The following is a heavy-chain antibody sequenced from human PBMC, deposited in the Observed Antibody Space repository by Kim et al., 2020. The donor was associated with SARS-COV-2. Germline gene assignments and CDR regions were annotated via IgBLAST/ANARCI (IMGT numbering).Heavy chain of an antibody. D-gene: IGHD4-17*01. V-gene: IGHV4-39*01. CDR2: IYYRGST. CDR3: SRASTTVSSRCYF. Sequence: SETLSLTCSVSGGSISTSNYYWGWIRQSPGKGLEWIGSIYYRGSTYYNPSLKSRVTTSADTSKSQFSLKLTSVTAPDTAVYYCSRASTTVSSRCYFWGQG. CDR1: GGSISTSNYY. J-gene: IGHJ4*02.